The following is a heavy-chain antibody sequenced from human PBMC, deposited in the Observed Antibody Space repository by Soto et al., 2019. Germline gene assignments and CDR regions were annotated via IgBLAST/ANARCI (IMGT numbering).Heavy chain of an antibody. CDR1: GFTFSSYS. Sequence: GGSLRISCAASGFTFSSYSMNWVRQAPGKGLERVSYISNSSSIIYYADYVKGRFTISRDNAKNSLYLQMNSLRAEDTAIYYCARGVPAAMSYFQYWGQGT. J-gene: IGHJ1*01. V-gene: IGHV3-48*01. D-gene: IGHD2-2*01. CDR2: ISNSSSII. CDR3: ARGVPAAMSYFQY.